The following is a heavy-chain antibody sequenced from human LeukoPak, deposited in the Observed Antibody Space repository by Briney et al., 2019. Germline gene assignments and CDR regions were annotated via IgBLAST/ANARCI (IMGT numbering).Heavy chain of an antibody. Sequence: SETLSLTCTVSGGSISSYYWSWIQQPPGKGLEWIGYIYYSGSTNYNPSLKSRVTISVDTSKNQFSLKLSSVTAADTAVYYCARDSRISADAFDIWGQGTMVTVSS. CDR2: IYYSGST. CDR1: GGSISSYY. V-gene: IGHV4-59*01. J-gene: IGHJ3*02. D-gene: IGHD2-15*01. CDR3: ARDSRISADAFDI.